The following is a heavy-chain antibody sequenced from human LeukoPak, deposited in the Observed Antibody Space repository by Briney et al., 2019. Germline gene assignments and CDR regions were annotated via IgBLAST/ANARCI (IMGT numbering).Heavy chain of an antibody. CDR2: ISSSSSYI. V-gene: IGHV3-21*01. Sequence: PGGSLRLSCAASGITFSNYRMNWVRQAPGKGLEWVSSISSSSSYIYYADSVKGRFTISRDNAKNSLYLQMNSLRAEDTAVYYCAKAGASMDYDSSGYYYHDAFDIWGQGTMVTVSS. D-gene: IGHD3-22*01. CDR3: AKAGASMDYDSSGYYYHDAFDI. J-gene: IGHJ3*02. CDR1: GITFSNYR.